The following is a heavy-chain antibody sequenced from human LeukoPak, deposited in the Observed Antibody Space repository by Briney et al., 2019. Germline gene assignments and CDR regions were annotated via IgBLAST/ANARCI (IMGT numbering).Heavy chain of an antibody. Sequence: GASVKVSCKASGYTFTSYYMHWVRQAPGQGLEWMGIINPSGGSTSYAQKFQGRVTMTRDMSTSTVYMELSSLRSEDTAVYYCARDSKTGLYYRRYHYMDVWGKGTTVTVSS. CDR2: INPSGGST. J-gene: IGHJ6*03. CDR1: GYTFTSYY. V-gene: IGHV1-46*01. D-gene: IGHD3-22*01. CDR3: ARDSKTGLYYRRYHYMDV.